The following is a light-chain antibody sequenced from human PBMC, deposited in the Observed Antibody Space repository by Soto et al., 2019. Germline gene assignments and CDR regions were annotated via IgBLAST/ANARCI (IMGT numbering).Light chain of an antibody. CDR3: QSYDPSLSGSV. CDR1: SSNIGAGYD. CDR2: GNS. Sequence: QSVLTQPPSVSGAPGQRVTISCTGSSSNIGAGYDVHWYQQLPGTAPKVFIYGNSNRPSGVPDRFSGSKSGTSASLAITGRQAEEGAVYSCQSYDPSLSGSVFGGGTRLPVL. V-gene: IGLV1-40*01. J-gene: IGLJ2*01.